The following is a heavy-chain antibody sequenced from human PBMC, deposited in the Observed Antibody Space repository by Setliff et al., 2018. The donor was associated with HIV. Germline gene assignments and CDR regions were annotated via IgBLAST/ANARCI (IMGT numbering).Heavy chain of an antibody. CDR3: AKSYGSGWSADTFDI. CDR1: GASISSYY. V-gene: IGHV4-59*03. Sequence: SETLSLTCSVSGASISSYYWSWIRQPPGKGLEWIGYISPTGNTNYNPSLKSRVTISTDTSKNQFSLNVRSVTAADTAVYYCAKSYGSGWSADTFDIWGQGTVVTVSS. D-gene: IGHD6-19*01. CDR2: ISPTGNT. J-gene: IGHJ3*02.